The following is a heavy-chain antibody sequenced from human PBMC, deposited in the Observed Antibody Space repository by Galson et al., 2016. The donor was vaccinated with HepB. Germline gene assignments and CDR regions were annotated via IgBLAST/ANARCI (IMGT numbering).Heavy chain of an antibody. CDR1: GYTFTSYG. Sequence: SVKVSCKASGYTFTSYGFSWVRQAPGQGLEWMGWISGYNGNTDYAPKFQGRVTMTTDTSTSTAYMELRSLRSDDTAVYYCARECGGDCYHFDFWGQGTLVTVSS. V-gene: IGHV1-18*01. CDR3: ARECGGDCYHFDF. D-gene: IGHD2-21*02. J-gene: IGHJ4*02. CDR2: ISGYNGNT.